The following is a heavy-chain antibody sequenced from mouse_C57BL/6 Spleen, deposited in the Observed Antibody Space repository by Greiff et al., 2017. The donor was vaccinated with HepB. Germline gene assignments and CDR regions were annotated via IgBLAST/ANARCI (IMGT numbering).Heavy chain of an antibody. J-gene: IGHJ3*01. V-gene: IGHV1-61*01. CDR1: GYTFTSYW. Sequence: QVQLQQPGAELVRPGSSVKLSCKASGYTFTSYWMDWVKQRPGQGLEWIGNIYPSDSETHYNQKFKDKATLTVDKSSSTAYMQLSSLTSEDSAVYYCARERLEVEWFAYWGQGTLVTVSA. CDR3: ARERLEVEWFAY. D-gene: IGHD1-1*02. CDR2: IYPSDSET.